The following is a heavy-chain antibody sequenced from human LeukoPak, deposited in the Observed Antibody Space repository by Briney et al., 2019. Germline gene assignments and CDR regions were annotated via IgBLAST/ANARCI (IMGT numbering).Heavy chain of an antibody. D-gene: IGHD6-6*01. J-gene: IGHJ4*02. CDR3: AGGQVEYSSSSGPRLFDY. Sequence: SETLSLTCTVSGGSISSYYWSWIRQPAGKGLEWIGRIYTSGSTNYNPSLKSRVTMSVDTSKNQFSLKLSSVTAADTAVYYCAGGQVEYSSSSGPRLFDYWGQGTLVTVSS. CDR1: GGSISSYY. V-gene: IGHV4-4*07. CDR2: IYTSGST.